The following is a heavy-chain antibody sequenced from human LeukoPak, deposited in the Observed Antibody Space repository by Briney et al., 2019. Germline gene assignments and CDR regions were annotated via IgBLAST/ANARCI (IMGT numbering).Heavy chain of an antibody. V-gene: IGHV1-69*13. J-gene: IGHJ6*02. CDR3: ASYGFGGVIPESHINYYYYGMDV. Sequence: GASVKVSCKASGHTFTTYYVHLVRQAPGQGLEWMGGIIPIFGTANYAQKSQGRVTITADESTSTAYMELSSLRSEDTAVYYCASYGFGGVIPESHINYYYYGMDVWGQGTTVTVSS. D-gene: IGHD3-16*01. CDR2: IIPIFGTA. CDR1: GHTFTTYY.